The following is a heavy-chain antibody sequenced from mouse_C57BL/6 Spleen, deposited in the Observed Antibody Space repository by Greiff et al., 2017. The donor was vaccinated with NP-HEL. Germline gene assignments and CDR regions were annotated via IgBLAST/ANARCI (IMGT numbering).Heavy chain of an antibody. D-gene: IGHD3-2*02. CDR3: ARSRDSSGP. Sequence: VNVVESGAELARPGASVKLSCKASGYTFTSYGISWVKQRTGQGLEWIGEIYPRSGNTYYNEKFKGKATLTADKSSSTAYMELRSLTSEDSAVYFCARSRDSSGPWGQGTLVTVSA. J-gene: IGHJ3*01. CDR1: GYTFTSYG. CDR2: IYPRSGNT. V-gene: IGHV1-81*01.